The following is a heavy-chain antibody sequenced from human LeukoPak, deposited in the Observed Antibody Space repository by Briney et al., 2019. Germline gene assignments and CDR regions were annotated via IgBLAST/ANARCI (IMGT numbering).Heavy chain of an antibody. Sequence: SVKVSCKASGGTFSSYAISWVRQAPGQGLEWMGRIIPILGIANYAQKFQGRVTITADKSTSTAYMELSSLRSEDTAVYYCARAGAVAGTYDAFDIWGQGTMVSVYS. CDR1: GGTFSSYA. J-gene: IGHJ3*02. V-gene: IGHV1-69*04. D-gene: IGHD6-19*01. CDR2: IIPILGIA. CDR3: ARAGAVAGTYDAFDI.